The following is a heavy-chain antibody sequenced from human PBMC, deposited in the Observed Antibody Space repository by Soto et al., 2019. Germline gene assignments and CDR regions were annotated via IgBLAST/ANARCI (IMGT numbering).Heavy chain of an antibody. V-gene: IGHV3-23*01. CDR3: AKNGDFWSWGMDV. CDR1: GFTFSTYA. D-gene: IGHD3-3*01. Sequence: GGSLRLSCAASGFTFSTYAMTWVRQAPGKGLEWVSIISSSGDATYYVDSVKGRFTISRDNSRNTLNLQMNSLRAEDTAVYYCAKNGDFWSWGMDVWGQGTTVTVSS. J-gene: IGHJ6*02. CDR2: ISSSGDAT.